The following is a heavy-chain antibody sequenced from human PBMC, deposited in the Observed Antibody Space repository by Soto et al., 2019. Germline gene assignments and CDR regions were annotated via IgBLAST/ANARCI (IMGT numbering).Heavy chain of an antibody. CDR3: ARDFSDGGWFDP. D-gene: IGHD2-15*01. V-gene: IGHV1-18*01. Sequence: ASVQVSCKASCYTFPSYGISWVRRAHGQGLEWMGWISAYNGNTNYAQKLQGRVTMTTDTSTSTAYMELRSLRSDDTAVYYCARDFSDGGWFDPWGQGTLVTV. J-gene: IGHJ5*02. CDR1: CYTFPSYG. CDR2: ISAYNGNT.